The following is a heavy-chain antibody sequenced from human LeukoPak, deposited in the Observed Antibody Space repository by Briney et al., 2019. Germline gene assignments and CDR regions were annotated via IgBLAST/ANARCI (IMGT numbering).Heavy chain of an antibody. D-gene: IGHD3-22*01. CDR1: GVALSDHH. J-gene: IGHJ3*02. Sequence: GGSLRLSCAASGVALSDHHMDWVRQAPGKGLEWVGRTRDKARGYTTEYAASVKGRFTISRDDSKTLVYLQMNSLRTEDTAVYFCARDGAEGDNSAFDMWGQGTVVTVSS. CDR3: ARDGAEGDNSAFDM. V-gene: IGHV3-72*01. CDR2: TRDKARGYTT.